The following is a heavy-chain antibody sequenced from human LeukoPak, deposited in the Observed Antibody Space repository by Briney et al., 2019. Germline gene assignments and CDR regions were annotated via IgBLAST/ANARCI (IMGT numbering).Heavy chain of an antibody. CDR3: ARDLPLGIAAAGTLPDY. D-gene: IGHD6-13*01. CDR2: INPSGGST. CDR1: GGTFTSYY. V-gene: IGHV1-46*01. J-gene: IGHJ4*02. Sequence: ASVKVSCKASGGTFTSYYMHWVRQAPGQGLEWMGIINPSGGSTSYAQKFQGRVTMTRDTSTSTVYMELSSLRSEDTAVYYCARDLPLGIAAAGTLPDYWGQGTLVTVSS.